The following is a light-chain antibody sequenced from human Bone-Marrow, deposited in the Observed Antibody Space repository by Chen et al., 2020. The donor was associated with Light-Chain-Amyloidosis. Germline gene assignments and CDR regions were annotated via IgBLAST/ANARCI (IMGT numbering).Light chain of an antibody. CDR2: DDS. Sequence: SYVLTQPSSVSVAPGQTATIACGGNNIGSTSVHWYQQTPGQAPLLVVYDDSDRPSGNPERLSGSNSGNTATLTISRVEAGDEADYDCQVWDRSSDRPVFGGGTKLTVL. CDR1: NIGSTS. J-gene: IGLJ3*02. CDR3: QVWDRSSDRPV. V-gene: IGLV3-21*02.